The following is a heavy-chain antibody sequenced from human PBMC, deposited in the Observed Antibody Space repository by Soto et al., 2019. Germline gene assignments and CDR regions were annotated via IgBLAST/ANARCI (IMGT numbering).Heavy chain of an antibody. CDR2: IIPIFGTA. Sequence: QVQLVQSGAEVKKPGSSVKVSCKASGGTFSSYAISWVRQAPGQGLEWMGGIIPIFGTANCAQKFQGRVTITADESTSTAYMELSSLRSEDTAVYCCASEDGKANWHAGMVNAFHIWVQGTMVTVSS. J-gene: IGHJ3*02. CDR1: GGTFSSYA. V-gene: IGHV1-69*12. CDR3: ASEDGKANWHAGMVNAFHI. D-gene: IGHD1-20*01.